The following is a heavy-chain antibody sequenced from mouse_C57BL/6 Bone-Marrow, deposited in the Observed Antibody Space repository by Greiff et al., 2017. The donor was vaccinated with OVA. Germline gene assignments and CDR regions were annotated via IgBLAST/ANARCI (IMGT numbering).Heavy chain of an antibody. CDR3: AREAYADFDY. V-gene: IGHV1-59*01. CDR1: GYTFTSYW. Sequence: VQLQQPGAELVRPGTSVKLSCKASGYTFTSYWMHWVKQRPGQGLEWIGVIDPSDSYTNYNQKFKGKATLTVDTSSSTAYMQLSSLTSEDSAVYYCAREAYADFDYWGQGTTLTVSS. J-gene: IGHJ2*01. CDR2: IDPSDSYT. D-gene: IGHD1-1*01.